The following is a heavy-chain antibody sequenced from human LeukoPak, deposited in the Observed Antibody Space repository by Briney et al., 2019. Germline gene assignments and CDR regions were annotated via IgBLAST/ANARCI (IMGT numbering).Heavy chain of an antibody. CDR3: ARGGSVASRDIDY. CDR2: INHSGST. Sequence: GSLRLSCAASGFTFNNAWMSWVRQAPGKGLEWIGEINHSGSTNYNPSLKSRVTISVDTSKNQFSLKLSSVTAADTAVYYCARGGSVASRDIDYWGQGTLVTVSS. CDR1: GFTFNNAW. D-gene: IGHD6-19*01. V-gene: IGHV4-34*01. J-gene: IGHJ4*02.